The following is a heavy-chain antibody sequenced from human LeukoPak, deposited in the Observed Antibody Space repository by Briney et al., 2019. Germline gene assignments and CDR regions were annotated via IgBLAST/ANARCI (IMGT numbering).Heavy chain of an antibody. Sequence: PSETLSLTCTVSGGSISSSSYYWGWIRQPPGKGLEWIGNIYYSGSTYYNPSLKSRVTISVDTSKNHFSLKLSSVTAADTAVYYCASLPFVVLPGALVYWGQGTLVTVSS. V-gene: IGHV4-39*02. CDR3: ASLPFVVLPGALVY. D-gene: IGHD2-2*01. J-gene: IGHJ4*02. CDR1: GGSISSSSYY. CDR2: IYYSGST.